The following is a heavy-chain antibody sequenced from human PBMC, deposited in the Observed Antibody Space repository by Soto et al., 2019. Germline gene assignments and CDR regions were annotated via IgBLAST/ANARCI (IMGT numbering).Heavy chain of an antibody. CDR2: IYYSGST. V-gene: IGHV4-39*01. CDR1: GGSISSSSYY. D-gene: IGHD3-22*01. Sequence: SETLSLTCTVSGGSISSSSYYWGWIRQPPGKGLEWIGSIYYSGSTYYNPSLKSRVTISVDTSKNQFSLKLSSVTAADTAVYYSARTQYYYDSSGHVITYYVDYWGQGTLVTVSS. CDR3: ARTQYYYDSSGHVITYYVDY. J-gene: IGHJ4*02.